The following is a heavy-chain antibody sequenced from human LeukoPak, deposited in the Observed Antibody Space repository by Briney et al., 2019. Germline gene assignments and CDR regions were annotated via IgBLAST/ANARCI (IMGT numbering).Heavy chain of an antibody. CDR2: IIPIFGSA. V-gene: IGHV1-69*13. D-gene: IGHD3-10*01. CDR1: GGTFSSYA. CDR3: ARDGRGSRSSWFDP. J-gene: IGHJ5*02. Sequence: SVMVSCKASGGTFSSYAINWVRQAPGQGLEWVGGIIPIFGSANYAQKFQGRVTITADESTTTAYMELSSLGSDDTAVYYCARDGRGSRSSWFDPWGQGTLVIVSS.